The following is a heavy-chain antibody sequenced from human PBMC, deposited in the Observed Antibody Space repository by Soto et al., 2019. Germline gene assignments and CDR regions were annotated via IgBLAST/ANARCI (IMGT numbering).Heavy chain of an antibody. Sequence: SETLSLTCAVSGVSISSSNWWSWVRQPPGKGLEWIGEINHSGSTNYNPSLKSRVTISVDTSKNQFSLKLSSVTAADTAVYYCAASRPPYSSGWVVFDYWGQGTLVTVSS. D-gene: IGHD6-19*01. CDR3: AASRPPYSSGWVVFDY. CDR1: GVSISSSNW. CDR2: INHSGST. J-gene: IGHJ4*02. V-gene: IGHV4-4*02.